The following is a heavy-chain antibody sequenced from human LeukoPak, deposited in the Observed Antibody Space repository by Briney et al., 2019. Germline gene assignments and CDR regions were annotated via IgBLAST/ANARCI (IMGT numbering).Heavy chain of an antibody. V-gene: IGHV3-23*01. CDR1: GFTVTNYA. CDR2: ISGRDDST. D-gene: IGHD3-9*01. CDR3: AKWGDYDILTGYYDPDY. J-gene: IGHJ4*02. Sequence: GGSLRLSCAASGFTVTNYAMYWVRQAPRKGLEWVSAISGRDDSTYYADSVKGRFTISRDTSKNTLFLQMNSLRAEDTAVYYCAKWGDYDILTGYYDPDYWGQGTLVTVSS.